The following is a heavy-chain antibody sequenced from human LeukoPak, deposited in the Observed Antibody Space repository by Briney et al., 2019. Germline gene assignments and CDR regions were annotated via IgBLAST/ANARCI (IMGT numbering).Heavy chain of an antibody. CDR3: AIVPAAIF. CDR1: GYTFTSYA. CDR2: IITVNGGT. Sequence: ASVKVSCKASGYTFTSYAVHWVRQAPGQSLEWMGSIITVNGGTKYSQKFQGRVTITRDTSASTAYMELSSLRTGDTAVYYCAIVPAAIFWGQGALVTVSS. J-gene: IGHJ4*02. D-gene: IGHD2-2*01. V-gene: IGHV1-3*04.